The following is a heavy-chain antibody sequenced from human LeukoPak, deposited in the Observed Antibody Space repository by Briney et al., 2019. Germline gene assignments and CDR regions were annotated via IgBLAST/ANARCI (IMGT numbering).Heavy chain of an antibody. J-gene: IGHJ4*02. CDR3: ATVNEYSSGWSDYFDY. V-gene: IGHV1-24*01. CDR2: FDPEDGET. Sequence: GASVKVSCKVSGYTLTELSMHWVRQAPGKGLEWMGGFDPEDGETIYAQKFQGRVTMTEDTSTDTAYMELSSLRSEDTAVYYCATVNEYSSGWSDYFDYWGQGTLVTVSS. CDR1: GYTLTELS. D-gene: IGHD6-13*01.